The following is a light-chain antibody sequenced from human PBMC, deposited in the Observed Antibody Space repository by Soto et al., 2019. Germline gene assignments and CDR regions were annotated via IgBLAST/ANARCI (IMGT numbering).Light chain of an antibody. CDR1: QSVSSKY. Sequence: EIVLTQSPGTLSLSPGERATLSCRASQSVSSKYLALYQQKPGQAPRVLIYGTSIRASGVPERFSGGGSGTDFTLTITRLEPEDFAVYSCQQYGSSLFTFGPGTKVDFK. J-gene: IGKJ3*01. V-gene: IGKV3-20*01. CDR3: QQYGSSLFT. CDR2: GTS.